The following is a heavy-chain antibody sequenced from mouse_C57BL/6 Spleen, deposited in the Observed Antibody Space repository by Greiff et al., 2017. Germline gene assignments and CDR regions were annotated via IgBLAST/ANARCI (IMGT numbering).Heavy chain of an antibody. J-gene: IGHJ4*01. V-gene: IGHV1-42*01. D-gene: IGHD3-2*02. Sequence: VQLQQSGPELVKPGASVKISCKASGYSFTGYYMNWVKQSPEKSLEWIGEINPSTGGTTYNQKFKAKATLTVDKSSSTAYMQLKSLTSEDSAVYYCARRTAQAFYYYAMDYWGQGTSVTVSS. CDR2: INPSTGGT. CDR1: GYSFTGYY. CDR3: ARRTAQAFYYYAMDY.